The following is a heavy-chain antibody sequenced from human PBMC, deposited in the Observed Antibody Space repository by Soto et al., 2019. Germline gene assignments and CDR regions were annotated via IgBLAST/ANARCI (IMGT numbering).Heavy chain of an antibody. CDR1: GFSFSSYE. CDR3: AKIGLAGQFVVWWFDA. V-gene: IGHV3-48*03. J-gene: IGHJ5*02. Sequence: PGGSLRLSCAASGFSFSSYEMNWVRQAPGKGLEWISYISGSGSSTYYADSVKGRFTISRDNAKNSLFLQMNSLRAEDTAVYYCAKIGLAGQFVVWWFDAWGQGSLVTVSS. D-gene: IGHD2-21*01. CDR2: ISGSGSST.